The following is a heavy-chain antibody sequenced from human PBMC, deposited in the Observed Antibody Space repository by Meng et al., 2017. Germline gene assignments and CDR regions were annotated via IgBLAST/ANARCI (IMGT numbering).Heavy chain of an antibody. CDR1: GFSLSTSGVG. CDR2: IYCDDDK. V-gene: IGHV2-5*02. D-gene: IGHD2/OR15-2a*01. CDR3: AHSREVRTFYWFDP. Sequence: QITLKESGPTLVIRTQTLTLTCTFSGFSLSTSGVGVGWIRQPPGKALEWLALIYCDDDKRYSPSLKSRLTITKDTSKNQVVLTMTNMDPVDTATYYCAHSREVRTFYWFDPWGQGTLVTVSS. J-gene: IGHJ5*02.